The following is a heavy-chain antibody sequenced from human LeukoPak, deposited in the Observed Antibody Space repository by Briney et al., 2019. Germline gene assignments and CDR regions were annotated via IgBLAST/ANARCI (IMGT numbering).Heavy chain of an antibody. CDR3: ARDGGCSSTSCYRAGIDYYYYMDV. Sequence: ASVKVSCKASGYTFTGYYMHWVRQAPGQGPEWMGWINPNSGGTNYAQKFQGRVTMTRDTSISTAYMELSRLRSDDTAVYYCARDGGCSSTSCYRAGIDYYYYMDVWGKGTTVTVSS. CDR1: GYTFTGYY. D-gene: IGHD2-2*02. V-gene: IGHV1-2*02. J-gene: IGHJ6*03. CDR2: INPNSGGT.